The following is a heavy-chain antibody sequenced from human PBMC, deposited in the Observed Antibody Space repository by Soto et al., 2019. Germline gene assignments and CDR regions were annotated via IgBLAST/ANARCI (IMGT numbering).Heavy chain of an antibody. CDR3: AAMPQHFYGSGSYWYYFDY. CDR1: VGSTRGNN. D-gene: IGHD3-10*01. V-gene: IGHV4-59*13. Sequence: ETLSPPSIVPVGSTRGNNWAWFRRPPGKGLKGFGHTYYSGSTNYNPSLKSRVSIAIDTSKNQFSLKLNSVTAADTAVYYCAAMPQHFYGSGSYWYYFDYWAQGTLVTVSS. J-gene: IGHJ4*02. CDR2: TYYSGST.